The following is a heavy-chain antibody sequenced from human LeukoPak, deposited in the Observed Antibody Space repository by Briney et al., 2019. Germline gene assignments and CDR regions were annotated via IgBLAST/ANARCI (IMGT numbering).Heavy chain of an antibody. CDR2: ISSDGADK. Sequence: GGSLRLSCAVSGFMFSTYAMHWVRQAPGRGLEWVAVISSDGADKYHAESGKGRFSISRDNSKNTVYLQMNSRGAEDTAVYYCAKSGCSGTRCYVNLWGQGTLVTVSS. V-gene: IGHV3-30*18. CDR3: AKSGCSGTRCYVNL. D-gene: IGHD2-2*01. CDR1: GFMFSTYA. J-gene: IGHJ4*02.